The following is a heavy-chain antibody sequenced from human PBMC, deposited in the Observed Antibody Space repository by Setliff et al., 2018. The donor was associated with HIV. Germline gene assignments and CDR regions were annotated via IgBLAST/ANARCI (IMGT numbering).Heavy chain of an antibody. CDR1: GYTFTSYD. J-gene: IGHJ2*01. Sequence: ASVKVSCKASGYTFTSYDLNWVRQATGQGLEWMGWLNPNSGNTGYAQKFQGRVTMTRNTSISTAYMELSSLRSEDTAVYYCARGAFGGIVVIDWYFDLWGRGTLVTVSS. V-gene: IGHV1-8*02. D-gene: IGHD3-16*02. CDR2: LNPNSGNT. CDR3: ARGAFGGIVVIDWYFDL.